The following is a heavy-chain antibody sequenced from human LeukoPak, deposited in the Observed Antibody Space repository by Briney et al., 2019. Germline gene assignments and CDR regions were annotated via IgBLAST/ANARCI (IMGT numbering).Heavy chain of an antibody. V-gene: IGHV4-38-2*01. D-gene: IGHD3-22*01. J-gene: IGHJ4*02. Sequence: SETLSLTCAVSGYSISSGYYWGWIRQPPGKGLEWIGSIYHSGSTYYNPSLKSRVTIFVDTSKSQFSLKLNSVTAADTAVYYCARGYYYDSSGYYLGYWGQGNLVTVSS. CDR2: IYHSGST. CDR3: ARGYYYDSSGYYLGY. CDR1: GYSISSGYY.